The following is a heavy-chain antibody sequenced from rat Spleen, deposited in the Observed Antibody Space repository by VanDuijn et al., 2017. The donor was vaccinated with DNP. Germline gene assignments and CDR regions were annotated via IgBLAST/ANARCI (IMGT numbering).Heavy chain of an antibody. CDR2: MSDNGNT. Sequence: QVQLKESGPGLVQPSQTLSLTCTVSRFSLTSGNIHWVRQPPGKGLEWMGGMSDNGNTDYNSPLQSRLSISRDISKSQVFLKVSSLHTNDTAIYFCAGGTHWYFDFWGPGTMVTVSS. D-gene: IGHD4-3*01. CDR3: AGGTHWYFDF. V-gene: IGHV2-1*01. CDR1: RFSLTSGN. J-gene: IGHJ1*01.